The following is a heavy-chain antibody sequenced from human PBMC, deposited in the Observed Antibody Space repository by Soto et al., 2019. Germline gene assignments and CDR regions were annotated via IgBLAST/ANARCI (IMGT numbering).Heavy chain of an antibody. CDR1: GFSFSSYG. D-gene: IGHD6-19*01. CDR3: ASRTSGWYFDY. CDR2: ISGSGGST. V-gene: IGHV3-23*01. Sequence: GGSLRLSCAASGFSFSSYGMHWVRQAPGKGLVWVSVISGSGGSTYYADSVKGRFTISRDNSKNKLYLQMNSLRAEDTAVYYCASRTSGWYFDYWGQGTLVTVSS. J-gene: IGHJ4*02.